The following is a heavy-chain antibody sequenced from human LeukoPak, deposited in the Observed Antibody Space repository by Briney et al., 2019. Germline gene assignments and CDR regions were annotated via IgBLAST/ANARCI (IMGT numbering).Heavy chain of an antibody. J-gene: IGHJ5*02. CDR1: GFTFSSFA. CDR2: IKQDGSEK. V-gene: IGHV3-7*01. CDR3: ARDLDTAMVS. Sequence: AGGSLRLSCAASGFTFSSFAMSWVRQAPGKGLEWVANIKQDGSEKYYVDSVKGRFTISRDNAKNSLYLQMNSLRAEDTAVYYCARDLDTAMVSWGQGTLVTVSS. D-gene: IGHD5-18*01.